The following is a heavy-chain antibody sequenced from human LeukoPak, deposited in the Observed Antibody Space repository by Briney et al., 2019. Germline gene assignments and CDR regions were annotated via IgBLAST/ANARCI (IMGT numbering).Heavy chain of an antibody. CDR3: AGGSYYGSGCRPGNIEF. V-gene: IGHV3-53*01. J-gene: IGHJ4*02. Sequence: PGGSLRLSCAASGFSVNNNYMNWVRQATGKGLEWVSLMDNFGYKHYADSVEGRVTISRDSSMNTVYLQLNSLRAEDTAVYYCAGGSYYGSGCRPGNIEFWGQGTLVTVSS. CDR1: GFSVNNNY. CDR2: MDNFGYK. D-gene: IGHD3-10*01.